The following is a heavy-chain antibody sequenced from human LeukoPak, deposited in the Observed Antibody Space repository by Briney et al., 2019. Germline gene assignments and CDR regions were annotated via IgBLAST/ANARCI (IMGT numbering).Heavy chain of an antibody. CDR3: AHSIFGVVPPYCYFGMDV. D-gene: IGHD3-3*01. V-gene: IGHV4-34*01. Sequence: TLSLTCAVYGGSFSGYYWSWIRQPPGNRREWWGEINHSGSTNYYPSLKSRVTMSVDTSKTQFSLKLSSVTAADPAVYYCAHSIFGVVPPYCYFGMDVWGQGTTVTVSS. CDR1: GGSFSGYY. J-gene: IGHJ6*02. CDR2: INHSGST.